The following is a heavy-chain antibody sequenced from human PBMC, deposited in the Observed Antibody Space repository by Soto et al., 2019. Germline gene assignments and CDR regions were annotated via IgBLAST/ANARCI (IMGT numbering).Heavy chain of an antibody. CDR1: GGTFSSYA. Sequence: SVKVSCKASGGTFSSYAISWVRQAPGQGLEWMGGIILIFGTANYAQKFQGRVTITADESTSTAYMELSSLRSEDTAVYYCARRRGYSYGQHYFDYWGQGTLVTVSS. J-gene: IGHJ4*02. D-gene: IGHD5-18*01. CDR2: IILIFGTA. V-gene: IGHV1-69*13. CDR3: ARRRGYSYGQHYFDY.